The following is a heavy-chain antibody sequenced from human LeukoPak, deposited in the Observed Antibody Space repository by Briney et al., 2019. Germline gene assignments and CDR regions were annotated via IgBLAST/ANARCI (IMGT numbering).Heavy chain of an antibody. Sequence: SETLSLTCAVYGGSFSGYYWSWIRQSPGKGLEWIGEINHSGSTNYNPSLKSRVTISVDTSKNQFSLKLSSVTAADTAVYYCAREQKDSGYGPYYFDYWGQGTLVTVSS. CDR2: INHSGST. D-gene: IGHD5-12*01. CDR3: AREQKDSGYGPYYFDY. V-gene: IGHV4-34*01. J-gene: IGHJ4*02. CDR1: GGSFSGYY.